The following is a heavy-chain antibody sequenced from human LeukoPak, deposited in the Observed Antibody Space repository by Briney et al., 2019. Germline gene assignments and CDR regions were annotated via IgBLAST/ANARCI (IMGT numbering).Heavy chain of an antibody. D-gene: IGHD6-19*01. CDR1: GFSFSSYR. V-gene: IGHV3-30*02. CDR2: IRYDGSNI. Sequence: GGSLRLSCAASGFSFSSYRMNWVRQTPGKGLEWVAFIRYDGSNIYYADSVKGRFTISRDNSKNTLYLQMNSLRAEDTAVYYCAKSGSSGWPYDAFDIWGQGTMVTVSS. J-gene: IGHJ3*02. CDR3: AKSGSSGWPYDAFDI.